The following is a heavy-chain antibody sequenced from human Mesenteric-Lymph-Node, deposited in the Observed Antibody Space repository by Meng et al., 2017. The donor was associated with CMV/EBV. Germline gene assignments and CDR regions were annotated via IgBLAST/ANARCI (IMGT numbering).Heavy chain of an antibody. CDR3: ASVLHCTNGVCPPAPTGAFDI. CDR1: GYTFTGYY. J-gene: IGHJ3*02. Sequence: ASVKVSCKASGYTFTGYYMHWVRQAPGQGLEWMGWINPNSGGTNYAQKFQGRVTMTRDTSISTAYMELSRLRSDDTAVYYCASVLHCTNGVCPPAPTGAFDIWGQGTMVTVSS. CDR2: INPNSGGT. D-gene: IGHD2-8*01. V-gene: IGHV1-2*02.